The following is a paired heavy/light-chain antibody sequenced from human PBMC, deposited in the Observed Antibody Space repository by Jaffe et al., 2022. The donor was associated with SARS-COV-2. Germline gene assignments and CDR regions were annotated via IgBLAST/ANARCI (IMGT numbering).Light chain of an antibody. V-gene: IGKV4-1*01. CDR3: QQYYDIPFT. Sequence: DFVMTQSPDSLAVSLGERATISCKSSQSVLYRSSGKNYLAWYQQKPGQPLKLLIYWSSTRDSGVPDRFSGSGSGTDFTLTISSLQAEDVAVYYCQQYYDIPFTFGQGTKLEVK. CDR2: WSS. J-gene: IGKJ2*01. CDR1: QSVLYRSSGKNY.
Heavy chain of an antibody. CDR3: ARGLDYYAPLDS. CDR2: MSNDEKKK. CDR1: GFTYTKFS. Sequence: HVQLVESGGGVVQPGTSLRLSCVVSGFTYTKFSVNWVRQAPGKGLEWVAIMSNDEKKKEYADSVKGRFTISRDNSKNTLYLQMNSLRVEDTAVYYCARGLDYYAPLDSWDQGTLVTVSP. V-gene: IGHV3-30*04. J-gene: IGHJ4*02. D-gene: IGHD3-10*01.